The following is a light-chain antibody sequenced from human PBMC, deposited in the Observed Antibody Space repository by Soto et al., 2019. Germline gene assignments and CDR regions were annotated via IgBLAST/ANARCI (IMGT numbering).Light chain of an antibody. CDR3: SSYTSSSTYG. Sequence: QSALTQPASVSGSPGQSVTISCTGTSSDVGGYDYVSWYQHHPGKAPKLVIYDVTYRPSGVSDRFSGSKSANTASLTLSGLQAEDEADYYCSSYTSSSTYGFGTGTQGTVL. V-gene: IGLV2-14*01. J-gene: IGLJ1*01. CDR2: DVT. CDR1: SSDVGGYDY.